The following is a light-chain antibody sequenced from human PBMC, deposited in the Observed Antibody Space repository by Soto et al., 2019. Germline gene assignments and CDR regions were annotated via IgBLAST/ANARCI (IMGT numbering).Light chain of an antibody. CDR3: CSYAGRYTV. Sequence: QSVLTQPRSVSGSPGQSVTMSCTGTSSDVGGYNYVSWYQQHPGKAPKLMIYDVSKRPSGVPDRFSGSKSGNTASLTISGLQAEDEADYYCCSYAGRYTVFGTGTKLTVL. CDR1: SSDVGGYNY. V-gene: IGLV2-11*01. CDR2: DVS. J-gene: IGLJ1*01.